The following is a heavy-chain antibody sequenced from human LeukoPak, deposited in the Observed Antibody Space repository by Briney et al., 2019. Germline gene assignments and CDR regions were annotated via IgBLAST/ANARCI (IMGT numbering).Heavy chain of an antibody. CDR3: ARVVASGGSYYFDY. D-gene: IGHD2-15*01. CDR1: GFTFSSYS. Sequence: GGSLRLSCAASGFTFSSYSMNWVRQAPGKGLEWVSSISSSSSYIYYADSVKGRFTISRDNSKNTLYLQMNSLRADDTAVYYCARVVASGGSYYFDYWGQGTLVTVSS. CDR2: ISSSSSYI. V-gene: IGHV3-21*01. J-gene: IGHJ4*02.